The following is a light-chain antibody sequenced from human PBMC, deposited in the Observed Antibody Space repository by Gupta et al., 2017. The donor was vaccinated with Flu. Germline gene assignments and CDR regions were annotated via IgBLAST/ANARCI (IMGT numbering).Light chain of an antibody. CDR1: SSDVGDYNN. J-gene: IGLJ2*01. CDR3: SSYTSSSTLV. Sequence: TSSDVGDYNNVSWYQQHPGRAPKLMIYDVNNRPSGVSNRFSGSKSGNTASLTISGLQVEDEADYYCSSYTSSSTLVFGGGTKLTVL. CDR2: DVN. V-gene: IGLV2-14*04.